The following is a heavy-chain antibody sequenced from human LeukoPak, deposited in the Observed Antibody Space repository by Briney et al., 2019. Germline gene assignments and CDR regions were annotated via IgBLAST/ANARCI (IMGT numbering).Heavy chain of an antibody. CDR3: ASRYDWGAFDI. CDR1: GFTFSSYA. V-gene: IGHV3-30-3*01. CDR2: ISYDGSNK. Sequence: GGSLRLSCAASGFTFSSYAMHWVRQAPGKGLEWVAVISYDGSNKYYADSVKGRFTISRDNSKNTLYLQMNSLRAEDTAVYYCASRYDWGAFDIWGQGTMVTVSS. J-gene: IGHJ3*02. D-gene: IGHD3-9*01.